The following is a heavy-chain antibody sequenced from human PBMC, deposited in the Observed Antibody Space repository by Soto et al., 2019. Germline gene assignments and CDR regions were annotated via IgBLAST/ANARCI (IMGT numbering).Heavy chain of an antibody. CDR3: GNQGGSVYYAIDH. J-gene: IGHJ4*02. D-gene: IGHD3-22*01. Sequence: SETLSLTCTVSGDSISSYSWSWIRQPPGKGLEWIGNIHYNGNTKYSPSLKSRVTMSVDTSKNHFSLKLISVTTADTAVYYCGNQGGSVYYAIDHWGQGTQVTVSS. CDR1: GDSISSYS. V-gene: IGHV4-59*01. CDR2: IHYNGNT.